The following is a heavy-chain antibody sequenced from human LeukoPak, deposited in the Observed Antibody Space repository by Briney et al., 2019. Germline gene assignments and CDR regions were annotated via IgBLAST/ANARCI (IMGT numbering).Heavy chain of an antibody. V-gene: IGHV4-4*07. J-gene: IGHJ6*03. Sequence: SETLSLTCTVSGGSLSSYYWSWIRQPAGKGLEWMGRIYTSWSTNYNPSLKSRGTISVDKSKNQFSLKLSSVTAADTAVYYCARDQYDFWSGPSLPASYYMDVWGKGTTVTVSS. D-gene: IGHD3-3*01. CDR1: GGSLSSYY. CDR2: IYTSWST. CDR3: ARDQYDFWSGPSLPASYYMDV.